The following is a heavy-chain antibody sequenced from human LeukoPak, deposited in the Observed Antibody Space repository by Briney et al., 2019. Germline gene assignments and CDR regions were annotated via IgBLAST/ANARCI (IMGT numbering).Heavy chain of an antibody. J-gene: IGHJ3*02. CDR1: GFTFSTYN. V-gene: IGHV3-48*04. D-gene: IGHD4-23*01. CDR2: IYTSSNTI. Sequence: GGSLRLSCAASGFTFSTYNMNWVRQAPGKGLEWVSYIYTSSNTIYYADSVKGRFTISRDNAKNSLYLQMDSLRAEDTAVYYCARERDYGGTGAFDIWGQGTMVTVSS. CDR3: ARERDYGGTGAFDI.